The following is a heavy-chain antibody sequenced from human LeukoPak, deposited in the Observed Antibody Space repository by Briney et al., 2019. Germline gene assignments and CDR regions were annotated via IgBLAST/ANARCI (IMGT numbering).Heavy chain of an antibody. V-gene: IGHV1-2*02. CDR2: INPNSGGT. CDR1: GYTFTSYA. Sequence: ASVKVSCTASGYTFTSYAMHWVRQAPGQGLEWMGWINPNSGGTNYAQKFQGRVTMTRDTSISTAYMELSRLRSDDTAVYYCARPLSGSYADFDYWGQGTLVTVSS. CDR3: ARPLSGSYADFDY. J-gene: IGHJ4*02. D-gene: IGHD1-26*01.